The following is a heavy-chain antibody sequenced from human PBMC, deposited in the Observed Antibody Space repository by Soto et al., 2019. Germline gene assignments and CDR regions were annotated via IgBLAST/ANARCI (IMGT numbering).Heavy chain of an antibody. CDR3: ARIYSSSWYSHYYCYYGMNX. V-gene: IGHV4-39*01. J-gene: IGHJ6*02. CDR2: IYYSGST. D-gene: IGHD6-13*01. Sequence: PSDTLSVTFTVSGGSISSISYYWGWIRQPPGKGVELIGRIYYSGSTYYNPSLKSRVTIYVDTSKNQFSMKLSSVTAADTAVYYCARIYSSSWYSHYYCYYGMNXWGQVTTVTVS. CDR1: GGSISSISYY.